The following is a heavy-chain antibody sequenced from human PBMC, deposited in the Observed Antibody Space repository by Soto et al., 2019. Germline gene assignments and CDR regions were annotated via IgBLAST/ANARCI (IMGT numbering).Heavy chain of an antibody. CDR1: GFTFSSYW. Sequence: EVQLVESGGGLVQPGGSLRLSCAASGFTFSSYWMTWVRQAPGKGLEWVANIKQDGSEKHYVDSVRGRFTISRDNAKNSVYLQMNSLRAEDTAVYYCVRDYGRSYFDFWGQGTLVTVSS. D-gene: IGHD4-17*01. V-gene: IGHV3-7*03. CDR2: IKQDGSEK. CDR3: VRDYGRSYFDF. J-gene: IGHJ4*02.